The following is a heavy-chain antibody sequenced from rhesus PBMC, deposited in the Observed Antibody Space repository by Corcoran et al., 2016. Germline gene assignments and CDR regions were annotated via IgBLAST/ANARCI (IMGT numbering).Heavy chain of an antibody. V-gene: IGHV4-76*01. J-gene: IGHJ4*01. Sequence: QVQLQESGPGVVKPSETLSLTCAVSGYSISSGYDWSWIRQPPGKGLVWIGYIYGSSRSTNNNPSLKNRVTISNDTSKNQFSLKLSSVTAADTAVYYCAQRVVFTASFDYWGQGVLVTVSS. CDR2: IYGSSRST. CDR1: GYSISSGYD. CDR3: AQRVVFTASFDY. D-gene: IGHD2-27*01.